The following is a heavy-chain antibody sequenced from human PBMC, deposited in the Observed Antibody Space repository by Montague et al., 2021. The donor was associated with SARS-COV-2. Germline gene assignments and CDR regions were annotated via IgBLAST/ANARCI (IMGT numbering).Heavy chain of an antibody. CDR3: ARMYPATTVAGTLDYYYVDV. CDR2: IDWDGDT. J-gene: IGHJ6*03. V-gene: IGHV2-70*11. Sequence: PALVKPTQTLTLTCTFSGFSLTTDGMCVRWIRQTPGKALEWLARIDWDGDTYYSTSLKTRLSISKDTSKNQVVLTMTNMDPADTGTFYCARMYPATTVAGTLDYYYVDVWGTGTTVTVSS. CDR1: GFSLTTDGMC. D-gene: IGHD5-12*01.